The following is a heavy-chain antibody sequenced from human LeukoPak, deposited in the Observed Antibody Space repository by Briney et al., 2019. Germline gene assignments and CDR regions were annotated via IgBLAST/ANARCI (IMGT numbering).Heavy chain of an antibody. J-gene: IGHJ4*02. V-gene: IGHV4-4*07. CDR1: GDSINTHY. Sequence: SETLSLTCTVSGDSINTHYWNWIRQPAGKRLEWLGRIYFTGSTNYNPSLHSPISLSMDTTKNQLSLRLRSVPAADTATYYCARAGDRDYFHIDSWGQGTLIPVSS. CDR3: ARAGDRDYFHIDS. D-gene: IGHD4/OR15-4a*01. CDR2: IYFTGST.